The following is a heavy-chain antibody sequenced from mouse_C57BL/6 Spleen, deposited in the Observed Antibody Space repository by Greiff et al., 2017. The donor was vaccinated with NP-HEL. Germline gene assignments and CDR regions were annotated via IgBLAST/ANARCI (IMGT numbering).Heavy chain of an antibody. V-gene: IGHV14-1*01. J-gene: IGHJ4*01. CDR3: TTGYDGGAMDY. D-gene: IGHD2-2*01. CDR2: IDPEDGDT. CDR1: GFNIKDYY. Sequence: VQLQQSGAELVRPGASVKLSCTASGFNIKDYYMHWVKQRPEQGLEWIGRIDPEDGDTEYAPKFQGKATMTADTSSNKAYLQLSSLTSEDTAVYYCTTGYDGGAMDYWGQGTSVTVSS.